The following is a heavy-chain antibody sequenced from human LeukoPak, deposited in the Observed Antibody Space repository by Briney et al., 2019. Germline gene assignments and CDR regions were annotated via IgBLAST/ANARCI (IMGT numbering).Heavy chain of an antibody. CDR2: IYPGDSDT. CDR3: ARLSAGFARMGAVDY. J-gene: IGHJ4*02. Sequence: GESLKISCKGSGYSFTSYWIGWVRQMPGKGLEWMGIIYPGDSDTRYSPSFQGRVTISADKSISTAYLQWSSLKASDTAMYYCARLSAGFARMGAVDYWGQGTLVTVSS. CDR1: GYSFTSYW. V-gene: IGHV5-51*01. D-gene: IGHD1-26*01.